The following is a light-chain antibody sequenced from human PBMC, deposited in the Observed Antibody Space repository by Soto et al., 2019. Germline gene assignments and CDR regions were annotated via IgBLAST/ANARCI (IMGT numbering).Light chain of an antibody. CDR2: GGS. CDR1: QSVSSNH. J-gene: IGKJ1*01. CDR3: QQYSSSRT. V-gene: IGKV3-20*01. Sequence: DIVLTQSPGTLSLSPGERATLYCRASQSVSSNHLAWYQQKPGQAPRLLIYGGSSRATGIPVRFSGSGSETDFTLTITRLEPVDFAVYYCQQYSSSRTFGQGTKVDIK.